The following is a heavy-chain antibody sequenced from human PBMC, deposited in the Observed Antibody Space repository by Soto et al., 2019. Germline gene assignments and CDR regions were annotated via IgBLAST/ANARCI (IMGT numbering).Heavy chain of an antibody. D-gene: IGHD6-6*01. CDR1: GGTFSSYA. Sequence: QVQLVQSGAEVKKPGSSVKVSCKASGGTFSSYAISWVRQAPGQGLEWMGGIIPIFGTANYAQKFQGRVTITADESTSTAYMELSSLRSEDTAVYYCATSVYSSSRYYYYGMDFWGQGTTVTVSS. CDR2: IIPIFGTA. J-gene: IGHJ6*02. V-gene: IGHV1-69*12. CDR3: ATSVYSSSRYYYYGMDF.